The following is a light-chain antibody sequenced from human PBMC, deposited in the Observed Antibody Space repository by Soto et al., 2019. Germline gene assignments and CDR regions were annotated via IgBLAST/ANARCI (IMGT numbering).Light chain of an antibody. CDR3: CSYGGSRAL. CDR1: SSDVGSHNL. V-gene: IGLV2-23*02. J-gene: IGLJ7*01. CDR2: EVT. Sequence: QSALTQPASVSGSPGQSITISCTGTSSDVGSHNLVSWYQQHPGQAPKLMIYEVTKRPLGVSTRFSASKSGNTASLTISGLQAADEADYYCCSYGGSRALFGGGTQLTVL.